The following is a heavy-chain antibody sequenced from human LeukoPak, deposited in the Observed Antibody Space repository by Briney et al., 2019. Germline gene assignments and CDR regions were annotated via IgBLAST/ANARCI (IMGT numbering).Heavy chain of an antibody. D-gene: IGHD3-22*01. Sequence: SGPTLVKPTQTLTLTCTFSGFSLTTSDVGVGWIRQPPGKALGWLALIYWNDDKRYSPSLKSRLTITKDTSKNQVVLTMTNMDPVDTATYYCARLVDYYDSGGYYADYWGQGTLVTVAS. J-gene: IGHJ4*02. CDR1: GFSLTTSDVG. CDR3: ARLVDYYDSGGYYADY. CDR2: IYWNDDK. V-gene: IGHV2-5*01.